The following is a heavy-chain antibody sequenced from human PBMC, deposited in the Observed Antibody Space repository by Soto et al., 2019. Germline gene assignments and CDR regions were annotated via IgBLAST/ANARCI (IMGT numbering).Heavy chain of an antibody. J-gene: IGHJ6*02. Sequence: PGESLKISCKGSGYSFTSYWIGCVRQMPGKGLEWMGIIYPGDSDTRYSPSFQGQVTISAEKSISTAYLQWSSLKASDTSIYYCARRGIQYYYYGMDGWGQGTTVTVSS. V-gene: IGHV5-51*01. CDR1: GYSFTSYW. D-gene: IGHD5-18*01. CDR2: IYPGDSDT. CDR3: ARRGIQYYYYGMDG.